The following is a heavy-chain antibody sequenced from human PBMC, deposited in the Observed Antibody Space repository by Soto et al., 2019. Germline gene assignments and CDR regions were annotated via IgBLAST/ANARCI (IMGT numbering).Heavy chain of an antibody. CDR3: ARGGFLAAVRDPFDP. D-gene: IGHD6-13*01. Sequence: GESLKISCKGSGYSFTSYWIGWVRQMPGKGLEWMGIIYPGDSDTRYSPSFQGQVTISADKSISTAYLQWSSLKASDTAMYYCARGGFLAAVRDPFDPWGQGTLVTVSS. CDR1: GYSFTSYW. J-gene: IGHJ5*02. V-gene: IGHV5-51*01. CDR2: IYPGDSDT.